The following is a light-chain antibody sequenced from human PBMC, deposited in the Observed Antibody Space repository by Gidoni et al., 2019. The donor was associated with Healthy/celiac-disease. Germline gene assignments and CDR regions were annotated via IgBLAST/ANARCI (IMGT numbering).Light chain of an antibody. CDR1: SSNIGSNY. CDR3: AAWDDSLSGRV. V-gene: IGLV1-47*01. Sequence: QSVLTQPPSASGTPGQRVTISCSGSSSNIGSNYVYWYQQLPGTAPKLLIYRNNQRPSGVPDRFSGSKSGTSASLAISGLRSEDEADYYWAAWDDSLSGRVFGGGTKLTGL. CDR2: RNN. J-gene: IGLJ3*02.